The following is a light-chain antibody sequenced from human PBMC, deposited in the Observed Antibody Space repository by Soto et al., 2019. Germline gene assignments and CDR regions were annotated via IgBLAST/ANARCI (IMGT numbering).Light chain of an antibody. J-gene: IGKJ5*01. CDR3: QQYGSSST. CDR2: GAS. V-gene: IGKV3-20*01. Sequence: VLTQSPGTLSLSPGERATLSCRASQSVSSSYLAWYQQKPGQAPRLLIYGASSRATGIPDRFSGSGSGTDFTLTISRLEPEDFAVYYCQQYGSSSTFGQGTRLEIK. CDR1: QSVSSSY.